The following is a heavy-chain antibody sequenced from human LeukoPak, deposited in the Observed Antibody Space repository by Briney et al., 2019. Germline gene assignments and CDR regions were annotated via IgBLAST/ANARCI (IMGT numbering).Heavy chain of an antibody. CDR1: GFMFDKYG. J-gene: IGHJ2*01. D-gene: IGHD2-15*01. CDR2: IRYDGTKK. V-gene: IGHV3-30*02. Sequence: GPLRLSCAASGFMFDKYGMHWARQAPGKGLEWVTFIRYDGTKKSYADSVKGRFTISRDNAKNTVYLQIHSLRPEDTAVYYCAREVVGDNSDSPDSGVFWGRGTLVSVSS. CDR3: AREVVGDNSDSPDSGVF.